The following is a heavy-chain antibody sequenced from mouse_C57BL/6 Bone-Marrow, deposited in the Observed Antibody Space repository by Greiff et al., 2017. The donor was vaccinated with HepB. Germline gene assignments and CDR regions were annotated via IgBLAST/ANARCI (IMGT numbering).Heavy chain of an antibody. D-gene: IGHD1-1*01. V-gene: IGHV1-81*01. Sequence: QVQLQQSGAELARPGASVKLSCKASGYTFTSYGISWVKQRTGQGLEWIGEIYPRSGNTYYNEKLKGKATLTADKSSRTAYMELRSLTSEDSAVYFCARWGIITTVVASNWYFDVWGTGTTVTVSS. J-gene: IGHJ1*03. CDR2: IYPRSGNT. CDR3: ARWGIITTVVASNWYFDV. CDR1: GYTFTSYG.